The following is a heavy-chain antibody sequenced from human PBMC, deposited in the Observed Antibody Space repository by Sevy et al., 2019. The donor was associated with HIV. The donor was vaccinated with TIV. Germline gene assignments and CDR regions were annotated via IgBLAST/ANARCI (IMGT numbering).Heavy chain of an antibody. V-gene: IGHV3-48*02. CDR1: RLTFSSSS. D-gene: IGHD3-3*01. CDR3: ARGFMGADYYYGMDV. CDR2: ISSSSTTI. J-gene: IGHJ6*02. Sequence: GGSLRLSCAASRLTFSSSSVNWVRQAPGKGLEWVSYISSSSTTIYYADSVKCQFTISRDNAKNSLYLQMNSLRDEDTAVYYCARGFMGADYYYGMDVWGQGTTVTVSS.